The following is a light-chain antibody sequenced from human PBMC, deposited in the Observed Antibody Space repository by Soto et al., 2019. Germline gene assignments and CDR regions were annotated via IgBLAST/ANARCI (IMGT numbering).Light chain of an antibody. V-gene: IGKV1-5*03. CDR2: RAS. Sequence: DIQMTLSPSTLSASVGDRVTITCRPSQSISSWLAWYQQKPGRAPKLLIQRASSLESGVPSRFSGSESGTEFTLTISSLQPDDSASYYCQQYSSYSNTFGQGTKVDIK. CDR1: QSISSW. J-gene: IGKJ1*01. CDR3: QQYSSYSNT.